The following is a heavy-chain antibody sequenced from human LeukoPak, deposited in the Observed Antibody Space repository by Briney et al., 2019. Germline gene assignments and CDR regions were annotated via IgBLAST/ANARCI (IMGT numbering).Heavy chain of an antibody. CDR2: INHSGGT. Sequence: SETLSLTCGVYGGSFRSYYWNWIRQPPGKGLEWIGEINHSGGTNYNPSLKSRVTMSVDTSKKQFSLKLSSVTAADTAVYYCASQHCTSTTCYAYFDYWGQGTLVTVSS. J-gene: IGHJ4*02. CDR3: ASQHCTSTTCYAYFDY. V-gene: IGHV4-34*01. CDR1: GGSFRSYY. D-gene: IGHD2-2*01.